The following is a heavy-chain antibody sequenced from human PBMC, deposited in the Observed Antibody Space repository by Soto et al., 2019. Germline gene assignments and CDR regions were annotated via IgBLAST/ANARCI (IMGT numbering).Heavy chain of an antibody. D-gene: IGHD6-13*01. V-gene: IGHV3-7*05. CDR1: GFTFSSYW. CDR3: ARDLQQLAGGVFDY. CDR2: IKQDGSEK. J-gene: IGHJ4*02. Sequence: GGSLRLSCAASGFTFSSYWMSWVRQAPGKGLEWVANIKQDGSEKYYVDSVKGRFTISRDNAKNSLYLQMNSLSAEDTAVYYCARDLQQLAGGVFDYWGQGTLVTVSS.